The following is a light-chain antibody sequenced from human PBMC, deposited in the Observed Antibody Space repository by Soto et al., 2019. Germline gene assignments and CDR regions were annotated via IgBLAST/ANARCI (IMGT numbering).Light chain of an antibody. CDR3: SSYTSNTTPV. CDR2: AVS. Sequence: QSVLTQPASVSGSPGQSITISCTGTSNDVGGYAYVSWYQQYPGKAPKLVISAVSNRPSGVSHRFSGSRSGNTASLTISGLQAEDEADYYCSSYTSNTTPVFGGGTKLTVL. V-gene: IGLV2-14*01. J-gene: IGLJ3*02. CDR1: SNDVGGYAY.